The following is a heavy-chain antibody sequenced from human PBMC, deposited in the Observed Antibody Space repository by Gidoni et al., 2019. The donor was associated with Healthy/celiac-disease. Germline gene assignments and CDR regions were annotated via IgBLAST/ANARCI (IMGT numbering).Heavy chain of an antibody. D-gene: IGHD1-26*01. V-gene: IGHV4-34*01. CDR3: ARGVSGSYYVGWFDP. CDR2: INHSGST. Sequence: QVQLQQWGAGLLKPSETLSLTCAVYGGSFSGYYRSWIRQPPGKGLEWIGEINHSGSTNYNPSLKSRVTISVDTSKNQFSLKLSSVTAADTAVYYCARGVSGSYYVGWFDPWGQGTLVTVSS. J-gene: IGHJ5*02. CDR1: GGSFSGYY.